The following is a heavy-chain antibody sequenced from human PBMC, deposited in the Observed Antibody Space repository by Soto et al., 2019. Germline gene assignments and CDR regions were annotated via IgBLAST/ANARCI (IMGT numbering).Heavy chain of an antibody. Sequence: GGSLRLSCAASGFTFNDYAMNWVRQAPGKGLEWVSTISGSGDTYYADSVNGRFTISRDNSRNTVYLQMNSLRGEDTALYYCVADDFWSGPSSYGMNVWGQGTTVTVSS. J-gene: IGHJ6*02. D-gene: IGHD3-3*01. CDR2: ISGSGDT. V-gene: IGHV3-23*01. CDR3: VADDFWSGPSSYGMNV. CDR1: GFTFNDYA.